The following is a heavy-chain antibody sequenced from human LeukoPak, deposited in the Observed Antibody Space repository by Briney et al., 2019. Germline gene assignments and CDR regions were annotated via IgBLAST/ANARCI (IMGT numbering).Heavy chain of an antibody. Sequence: GESLKISCQGSGYSFSTHWIGWVRQMPGKGLEWMGLINAADSDTRYSPSFQGQVLISVDKSISTAYLQWRSLKASDTAMYYCARRRYSGSPNWFDPWGQGTLVTVSS. CDR3: ARRRYSGSPNWFDP. J-gene: IGHJ5*02. V-gene: IGHV5-51*01. CDR2: INAADSDT. D-gene: IGHD1-26*01. CDR1: GYSFSTHW.